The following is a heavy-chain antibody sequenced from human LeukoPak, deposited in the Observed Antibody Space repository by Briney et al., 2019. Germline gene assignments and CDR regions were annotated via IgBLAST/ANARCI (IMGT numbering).Heavy chain of an antibody. CDR3: ARELPREVTLDY. CDR1: GFNFFSYG. Sequence: GGSLRLSCVASGFNFFSYGMQWVRQAPGKGVVWVSRIFADGSTTRYADSVKGRFPISRDNAKNTLYLQMNSLRAEDTAVYYCARELPREVTLDYWGQGTLVTVSP. D-gene: IGHD2-21*02. CDR2: IFADGSTT. V-gene: IGHV3-74*01. J-gene: IGHJ4*01.